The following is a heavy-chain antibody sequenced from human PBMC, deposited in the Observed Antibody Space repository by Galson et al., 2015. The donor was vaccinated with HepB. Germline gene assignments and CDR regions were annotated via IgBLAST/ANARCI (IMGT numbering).Heavy chain of an antibody. J-gene: IGHJ4*02. V-gene: IGHV3-73*01. CDR3: TRLGDLSGYSSL. Sequence: SLRLSCAASGFTFSGSAMHWVRQASGRGLEWVGRIGSKANSYATAYAASVKGRFTISRDDSKHTAYMQMNSLKTEDTAVYYCTRLGDLSGYSSLWGQGTLVTVSS. CDR1: GFTFSGSA. CDR2: IGSKANSYAT. D-gene: IGHD6-13*01.